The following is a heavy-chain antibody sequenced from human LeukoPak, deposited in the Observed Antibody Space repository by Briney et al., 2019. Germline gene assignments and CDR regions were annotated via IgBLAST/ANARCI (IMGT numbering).Heavy chain of an antibody. Sequence: SETLSLTCAVYGGSFSGYYWSWIRQPPGKGLEWIGEINHSGGTNYNPSLKSRVTISVDTSKNQFSLKLSSVTAADTAVYYCAREPGWDFWSGYLYGMDVWGQGTTVTVSS. J-gene: IGHJ6*02. CDR2: INHSGGT. D-gene: IGHD3-3*01. CDR1: GGSFSGYY. V-gene: IGHV4-34*01. CDR3: AREPGWDFWSGYLYGMDV.